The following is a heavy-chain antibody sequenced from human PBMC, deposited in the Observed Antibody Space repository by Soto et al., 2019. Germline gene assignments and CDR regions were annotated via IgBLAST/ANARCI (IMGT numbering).Heavy chain of an antibody. CDR3: VRGKVAAGFDY. CDR1: EFTFTHYW. D-gene: IGHD6-13*01. J-gene: IGHJ4*02. Sequence: EVQLVESGGGLVQPGGSLRLSCVASEFTFTHYWMHWVRQAPGKGLVWVSRISSDGTTTNYADSVKGRFTISRDNAKNTLYLQMTSLRVEDRAIYYCVRGKVAAGFDYWGQGALVTVSS. CDR2: ISSDGTTT. V-gene: IGHV3-74*01.